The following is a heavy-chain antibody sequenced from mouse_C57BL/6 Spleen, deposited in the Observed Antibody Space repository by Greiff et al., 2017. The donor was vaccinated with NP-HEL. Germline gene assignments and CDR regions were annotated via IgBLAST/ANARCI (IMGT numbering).Heavy chain of an antibody. CDR1: GFTFSNYW. CDR2: IRLKSDNYAT. V-gene: IGHV6-3*01. D-gene: IGHD2-5*01. J-gene: IGHJ1*03. Sequence: EVQLQQSGGGLVQPGGSMKLSCVASGFTFSNYWMNWVRQSPEKGLEWVAQIRLKSDNYATHYAESVKGRFTISSDDSKSSVYLQMNNLMAEDTGIYYCTGLSYSNYMYFDVWGTGTTVTVSS. CDR3: TGLSYSNYMYFDV.